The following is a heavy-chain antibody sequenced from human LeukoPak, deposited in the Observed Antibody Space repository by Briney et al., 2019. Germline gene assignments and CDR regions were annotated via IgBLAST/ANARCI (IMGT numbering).Heavy chain of an antibody. D-gene: IGHD3-22*01. CDR2: ISAYNGNT. V-gene: IGHV1-18*01. Sequence: ASVKVSCKASGYTFTSYGIRWVRQAPGQGLEWMGWISAYNGNTNYAQKLQGRVTMTTDPSTRTAYMELRSLRSDDTAVYYCARDRYYYDSSGYYGNWFDPWGQGTLVTVSS. CDR1: GYTFTSYG. CDR3: ARDRYYYDSSGYYGNWFDP. J-gene: IGHJ5*02.